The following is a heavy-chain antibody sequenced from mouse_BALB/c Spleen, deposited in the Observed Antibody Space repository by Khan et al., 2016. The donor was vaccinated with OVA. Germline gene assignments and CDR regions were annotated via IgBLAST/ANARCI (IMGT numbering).Heavy chain of an antibody. D-gene: IGHD2-10*02. CDR2: ISYSGNT. CDR1: DYSITSDYA. CDR3: ARMYGGDFDY. Sequence: EVQLQESGPGLVKPSQSLSLTCTVTDYSITSDYAWSWIRQFPGNKLEWMGFISYSGNTNYNPSLKSRVSVTRDTSKNQFFLQLNSVTTEDTATYYCARMYGGDFDYWGQGTTLTVSS. J-gene: IGHJ2*01. V-gene: IGHV3-2*02.